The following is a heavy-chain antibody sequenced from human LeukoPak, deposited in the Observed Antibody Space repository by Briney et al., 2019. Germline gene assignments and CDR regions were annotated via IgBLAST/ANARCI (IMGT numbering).Heavy chain of an antibody. V-gene: IGHV3-23*01. CDR3: AKEAFGYSSSIKPLDY. CDR1: GFTFSSYA. CDR2: ISGSGGST. Sequence: PGGSLRLSCAASGFTFSSYAMSWVRQAPGKGLEWVSAISGSGGSTYYADSVKGRFTIPRDNSKNTLYLQMNSLRAEDTAVYYCAKEAFGYSSSIKPLDYWGQGTLVTVSS. D-gene: IGHD6-13*01. J-gene: IGHJ4*02.